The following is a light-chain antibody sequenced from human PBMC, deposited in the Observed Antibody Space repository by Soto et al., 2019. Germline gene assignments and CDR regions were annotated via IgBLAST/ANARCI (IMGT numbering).Light chain of an antibody. CDR3: QQSHSSPLS. CDR2: GAS. Sequence: PGERVTLSCRPSQSVSSSYLTWYQQKPGQAPRLLIYGASTRATGIPDRFSGSGSGTDFALTISSLQPEDSAVDYCQQSHSSPLSFGGGTKVDIK. V-gene: IGKV3-20*01. J-gene: IGKJ4*01. CDR1: QSVSSSY.